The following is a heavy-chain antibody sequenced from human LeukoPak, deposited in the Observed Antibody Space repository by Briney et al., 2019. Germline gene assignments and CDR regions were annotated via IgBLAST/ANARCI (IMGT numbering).Heavy chain of an antibody. D-gene: IGHD6-19*01. J-gene: IGHJ4*02. Sequence: SETLSLTCVVYGGSFSGYCWTWIRQPPGKGLEWIGEINHSRTTNYNPSLKSRVTISVDTSKKQFSLKLTSVTAADTAVYYCATTPAVAGSGGYSFDNWGQGTLVTVSS. CDR2: INHSRTT. V-gene: IGHV4-34*01. CDR3: ATTPAVAGSGGYSFDN. CDR1: GGSFSGYC.